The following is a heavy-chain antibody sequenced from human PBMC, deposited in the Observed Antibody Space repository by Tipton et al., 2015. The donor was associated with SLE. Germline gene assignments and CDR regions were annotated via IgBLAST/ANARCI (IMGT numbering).Heavy chain of an antibody. CDR1: GGSFSGYY. D-gene: IGHD1-26*01. J-gene: IGHJ3*02. CDR3: ARLSGVRYAFDI. V-gene: IGHV4-34*01. Sequence: TLSRTCAVYGGSFSGYYWSWIRQPPGKGLEWIGEINHSGSTNYNPSLKSRVTISVDTSKNQFSLKLSSVTAADTAVYYCARLSGVRYAFDIWGQGTMVTVSS. CDR2: INHSGST.